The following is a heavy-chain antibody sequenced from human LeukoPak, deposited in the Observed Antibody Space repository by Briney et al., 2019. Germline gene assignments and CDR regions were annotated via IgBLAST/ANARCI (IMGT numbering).Heavy chain of an antibody. CDR3: ARDKYSYGYIDY. D-gene: IGHD5-18*01. J-gene: IGHJ4*02. Sequence: GGSLRLPCAASGFTFSSYEMNWVRQAPGKGLEWVSYISSSGSTIYYADSVKGRFTISRDNAKNSLYLQMNSLRAEDTAVYYCARDKYSYGYIDYWGQGTLVTVSS. CDR2: ISSSGSTI. CDR1: GFTFSSYE. V-gene: IGHV3-48*03.